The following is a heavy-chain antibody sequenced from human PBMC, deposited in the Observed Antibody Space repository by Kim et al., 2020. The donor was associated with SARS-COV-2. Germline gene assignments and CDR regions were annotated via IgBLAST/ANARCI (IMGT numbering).Heavy chain of an antibody. CDR3: ARGNDPIVLLWFGELLDAFDI. CDR1: GGSFSGYY. Sequence: SETLSLTCAVYGGSFSGYYWSWIRQPPGKGLEWIGEINHSGSTNYNPSLKSRVTISVDTSKNQFSLQLSSVTAADTAVYYCARGNDPIVLLWFGELLDAFDIWGQGTMVTVSS. J-gene: IGHJ3*02. V-gene: IGHV4-34*01. CDR2: INHSGST. D-gene: IGHD3-10*01.